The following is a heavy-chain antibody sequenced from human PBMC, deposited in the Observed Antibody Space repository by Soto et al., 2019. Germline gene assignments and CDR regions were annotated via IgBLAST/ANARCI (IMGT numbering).Heavy chain of an antibody. CDR2: INHSGST. J-gene: IGHJ6*02. CDR3: ARIRIAARSGSYYYYYGMDV. V-gene: IGHV4-34*01. D-gene: IGHD6-6*01. CDR1: GGSFSGYY. Sequence: SETLSLTCAVYGGSFSGYYWSWIRQPPGKGLEWIGEINHSGSTNYNPSLKSRDTISVDTSKNQFSLKLSSVTAADTAVYYCARIRIAARSGSYYYYYGMDVWGQGTTVTVSS.